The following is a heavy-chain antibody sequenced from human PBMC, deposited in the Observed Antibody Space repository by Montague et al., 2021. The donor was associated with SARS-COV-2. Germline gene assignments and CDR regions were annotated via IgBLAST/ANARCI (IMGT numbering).Heavy chain of an antibody. V-gene: IGHV4-39*01. CDR1: GGSISSSSYH. CDR3: ARLRYYGGNSGFQGLVDY. Sequence: SDTVSLTSIVSGGSISSSSYHWGWIREPPGKGLEWIGTIYYSGSTYYNPSLKSRVTTSVDTSKNQFSLKLSSVTAADTAVYYCARLRYYGGNSGFQGLVDYWGQGALVTVSS. D-gene: IGHD4-23*01. CDR2: IYYSGST. J-gene: IGHJ4*02.